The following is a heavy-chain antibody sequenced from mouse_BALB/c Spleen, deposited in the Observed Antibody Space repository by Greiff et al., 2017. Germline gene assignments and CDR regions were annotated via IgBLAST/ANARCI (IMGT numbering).Heavy chain of an antibody. CDR2: IYPGSGST. CDR3: ARLDYYGSSYDAMDY. Sequence: VKLMESGPELVKPWASVKMSCKASGYTFTDYVICWVKQRTGQGLEWIGEIYPGSGSTYYNEKFKGKATLTADKSSNTAYMQLSSLTSEDSAVYFCARLDYYGSSYDAMDYWGQGTSVTVSS. V-gene: IGHV1-77*01. D-gene: IGHD1-1*01. J-gene: IGHJ4*01. CDR1: GYTFTDYV.